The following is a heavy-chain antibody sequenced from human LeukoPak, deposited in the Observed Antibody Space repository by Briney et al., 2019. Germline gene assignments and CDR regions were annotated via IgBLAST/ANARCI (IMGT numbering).Heavy chain of an antibody. D-gene: IGHD3-22*01. J-gene: IGHJ3*02. CDR2: INHSGST. CDR3: ARDRPQNYYDSSGYDAFDI. CDR1: GGSFSGYY. V-gene: IGHV4-34*01. Sequence: SETLSLTCAVYGGSFSGYYWSWIRQPPGKGLEWIGEINHSGSTNYNPSLKSRVTISVDTSKNQFSLKLSSVTAADTAVYYCARDRPQNYYDSSGYDAFDIWGQGTMVTVSS.